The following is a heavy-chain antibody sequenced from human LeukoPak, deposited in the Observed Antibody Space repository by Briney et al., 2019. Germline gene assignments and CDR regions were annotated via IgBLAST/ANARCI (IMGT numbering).Heavy chain of an antibody. CDR1: GYTFTGYG. D-gene: IGHD3-22*01. Sequence: RASVKVSCKASGYTFTGYGVSWVRQAPGQGLEWMGWISACNGNTKYAQEFQGRVTLTTDTSTSTAYMELRSLRSDDTAVYYCARGFPPRRNYDSSGYYSYYFDHWGQGTLVTVSS. CDR3: ARGFPPRRNYDSSGYYSYYFDH. J-gene: IGHJ4*02. CDR2: ISACNGNT. V-gene: IGHV1-18*01.